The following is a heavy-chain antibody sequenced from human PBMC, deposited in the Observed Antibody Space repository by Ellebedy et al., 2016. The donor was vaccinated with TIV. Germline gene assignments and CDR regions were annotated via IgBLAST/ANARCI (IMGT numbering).Heavy chain of an antibody. J-gene: IGHJ4*02. V-gene: IGHV1-2*02. CDR2: IDPSSGTT. Sequence: ASVKVSCKASGYTFPGYYLHWVRQAPGQGLEWMGWIDPSSGTTNNAQKFQGRLTLTRDTSISTAYMDLGGLRPDDTAVYFCARVRGVYVGDYWGQGTLVTVSS. CDR1: GYTFPGYY. CDR3: ARVRGVYVGDY. D-gene: IGHD3-10*01.